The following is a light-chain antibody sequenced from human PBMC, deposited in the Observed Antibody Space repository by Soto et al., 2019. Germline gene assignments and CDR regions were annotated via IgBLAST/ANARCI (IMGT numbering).Light chain of an antibody. CDR3: QLYGSSART. V-gene: IGKV3-20*01. CDR2: GAS. CDR1: QSVSRSY. J-gene: IGKJ1*01. Sequence: EVVLARRSGTLPLHQGKRATLSCRASQSVSRSYLAWYQQKPGQAPRLLIYGASSRATVIPDRFSGSGSGTDFTLTINRLEPEAWAAYYCQLYGSSARTSGHGTKGDIK.